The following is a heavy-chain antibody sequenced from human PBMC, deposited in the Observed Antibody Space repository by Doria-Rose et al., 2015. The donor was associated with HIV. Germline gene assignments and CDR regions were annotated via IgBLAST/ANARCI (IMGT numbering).Heavy chain of an antibody. CDR3: ARIKSSRWYHKYYFDF. V-gene: IGHV2-26*01. D-gene: IGHD6-13*01. CDR1: GVSLSSPGMG. J-gene: IGHJ4*02. CDR2: IFSDDER. Sequence: QITLKESSPVLVKPTETLTLTCTVSGVSLSSPGMGVSWIRQPPVKALEWLANIFSDDERSYTTSLKSRLTIARGTSKSQVVLTITDMDPVDTATYYCARIKSSRWYHKYYFDFWGQGTLVIVSA.